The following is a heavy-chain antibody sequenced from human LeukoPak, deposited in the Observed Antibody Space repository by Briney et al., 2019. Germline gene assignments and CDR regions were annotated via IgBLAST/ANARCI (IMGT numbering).Heavy chain of an antibody. J-gene: IGHJ4*02. Sequence: TSETLSLTCTVSGGSISSGDYYWSWIRQPPGKGLEWIGYIYYSGSTYYNPSLKSRVTISVDTSKNQFSLKLSSVTAADTAVYYCARESSSGGSCCSDYWGQGTLVTVSS. CDR1: GGSISSGDYY. CDR3: ARESSSGGSCCSDY. D-gene: IGHD2-15*01. V-gene: IGHV4-30-4*01. CDR2: IYYSGST.